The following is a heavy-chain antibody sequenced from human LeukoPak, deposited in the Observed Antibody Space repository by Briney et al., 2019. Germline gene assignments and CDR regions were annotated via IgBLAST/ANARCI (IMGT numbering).Heavy chain of an antibody. CDR3: AREGAHCSGGSCYWFDP. J-gene: IGHJ5*02. CDR1: GGSFSGYY. Sequence: SDTLSLTCAVYGGSFSGYYWSWIRQPPGKGLEWIGEINHSGSTNYNPSLKSRVTISVDTSKNQFSLKLSSVTAADTAVYYCAREGAHCSGGSCYWFDPWGQGTLVTVSS. D-gene: IGHD2-15*01. V-gene: IGHV4-34*01. CDR2: INHSGST.